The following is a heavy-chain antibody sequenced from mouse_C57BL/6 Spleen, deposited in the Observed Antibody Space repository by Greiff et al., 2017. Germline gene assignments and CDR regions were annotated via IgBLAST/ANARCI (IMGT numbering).Heavy chain of an antibody. J-gene: IGHJ2*01. CDR2: INYDGSST. V-gene: IGHV5-16*01. CDR1: GFTFSDYY. Sequence: EVKVVESEGGLVQPGSSMKLSCTASGFTFSDYYMAWVRQVPEKGLEWVANINYDGSSTYYLDSLKSRFIISRDNAKNILYLQMSSLKSEDTATYYCARVHYGNYVDDWGQGTTLTVSS. CDR3: ARVHYGNYVDD. D-gene: IGHD2-1*01.